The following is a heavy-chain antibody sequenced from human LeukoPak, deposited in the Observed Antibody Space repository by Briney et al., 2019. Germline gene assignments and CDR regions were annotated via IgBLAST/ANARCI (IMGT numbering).Heavy chain of an antibody. CDR3: ARVGYCSGGSCYEDAFDI. CDR2: MNPNSGNT. J-gene: IGHJ3*02. D-gene: IGHD2-15*01. CDR1: GYTFTSYD. Sequence: ASVKVSCKASGYTFTSYDINWVRQATGQGLEWMGWMNPNSGNTGYAQKFQGRVTITRNTSISTAYMELSSLRSEDTAVYYCARVGYCSGGSCYEDAFDIWGQGTMVTVSS. V-gene: IGHV1-8*03.